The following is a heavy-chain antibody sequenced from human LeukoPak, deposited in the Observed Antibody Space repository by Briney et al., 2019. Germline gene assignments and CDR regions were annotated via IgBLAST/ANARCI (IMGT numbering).Heavy chain of an antibody. CDR3: AKDQELVWAYMDV. D-gene: IGHD3-16*01. Sequence: QPGGSLRLSCAASGFTFSSYAMSWVRQAPGKGLEWVSAISGSGGSTYYADSVKGRFTISRDKSKNTLYLQMNSLRAEDTAVYYCAKDQELVWAYMDVWGKGTTVTVSS. CDR1: GFTFSSYA. CDR2: ISGSGGST. J-gene: IGHJ6*03. V-gene: IGHV3-23*01.